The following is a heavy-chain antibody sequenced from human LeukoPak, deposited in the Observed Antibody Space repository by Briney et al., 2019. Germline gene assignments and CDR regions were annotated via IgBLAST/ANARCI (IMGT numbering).Heavy chain of an antibody. V-gene: IGHV4-61*02. D-gene: IGHD3-10*01. Sequence: SETLSLTCTVSGGSISSGSYYWSWIRQPAGKGLEWIGRIYTSGSTNYNPSLKSRVTMSVDTSKDQFSLKLSSVTAADTAVYYCARDRGGYYYYYMDVWGKGTTVTISS. CDR1: GGSISSGSYY. J-gene: IGHJ6*03. CDR3: ARDRGGYYYYYMDV. CDR2: IYTSGST.